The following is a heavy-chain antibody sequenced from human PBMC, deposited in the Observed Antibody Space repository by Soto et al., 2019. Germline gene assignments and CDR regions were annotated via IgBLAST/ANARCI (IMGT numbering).Heavy chain of an antibody. CDR2: IDPIDSYT. CDR1: GYSFTSYW. D-gene: IGHD3-9*01. CDR3: ARQPYYAILSVPLYYSYGMAV. V-gene: IGHV5-10-1*01. J-gene: IGHJ6*02. Sequence: PGESLKISCKGSGYSFTSYWISWVRQMPGKVLEWMGRIDPIDSYTNYSPSFQGHVTISADKSISTTYLQGSSLKASDTDMYYCARQPYYAILSVPLYYSYGMAVWGQGTTVTVSS.